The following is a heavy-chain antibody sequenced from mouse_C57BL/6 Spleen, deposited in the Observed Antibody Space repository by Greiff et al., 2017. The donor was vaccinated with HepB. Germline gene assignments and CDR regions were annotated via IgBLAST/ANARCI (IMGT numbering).Heavy chain of an antibody. Sequence: EVQLVESGGGLVKPGGSLKLSCAASGFTFSSYTMSWVRQTPEKRLEWVATISGGGGNTYYPDSVKGRFTISRDNAKNTLYLQMSSLRSEDTALYYCARHEYIAYWGQGTLVTVSA. J-gene: IGHJ3*01. V-gene: IGHV5-9*01. D-gene: IGHD2-10*02. CDR1: GFTFSSYT. CDR3: ARHEYIAY. CDR2: ISGGGGNT.